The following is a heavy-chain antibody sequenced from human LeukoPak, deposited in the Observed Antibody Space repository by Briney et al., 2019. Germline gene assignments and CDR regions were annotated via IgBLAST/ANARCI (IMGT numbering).Heavy chain of an antibody. V-gene: IGHV4-31*03. CDR2: IYDSGST. D-gene: IGHD6-13*01. Sequence: SQTLSLTCTVSGASISSGGYYWSWIRQYPGTGLEWIGCIYDSGSTFYTPSLKSRVSISLDTSKNQFSLRVISVTAADTAVYFCARNTGIAAVGNPSYYFYYYMDVWGKGTTVTVSS. CDR1: GASISSGGYY. CDR3: ARNTGIAAVGNPSYYFYYYMDV. J-gene: IGHJ6*03.